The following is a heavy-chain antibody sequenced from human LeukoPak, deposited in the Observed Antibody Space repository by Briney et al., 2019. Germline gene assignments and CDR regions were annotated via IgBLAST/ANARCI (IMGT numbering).Heavy chain of an antibody. CDR2: VYYTGTT. V-gene: IGHV4-39*01. D-gene: IGHD1-26*01. CDR3: ATAYSGSYYYFDS. J-gene: IGHJ4*02. CDR1: TGAISNSSSY. Sequence: SETLSVTCTVSTGAISNSSSYWGWIRQPPGKGLEWIGTVYYTGTTYYNPSLKSRLTISVDSSKNQFSLKLTSMTAADTAVFYCATAYSGSYYYFDSWCRGTLVTVSS.